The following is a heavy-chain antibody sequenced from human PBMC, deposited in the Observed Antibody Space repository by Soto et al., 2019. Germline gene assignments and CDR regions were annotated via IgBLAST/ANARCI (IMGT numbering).Heavy chain of an antibody. V-gene: IGHV1-18*01. CDR1: GYTFTSYG. CDR2: ISAYNGNT. Sequence: ASVKVSCKASGYTFTSYGISWVRQAPGQGIEWMGWISAYNGNTNYAQKLQGRVTMTTDTSTSTAYMELRSLRSDDTAVYYCARGLSDLWFGELDDYWGQGTLVTVSS. D-gene: IGHD3-10*01. CDR3: ARGLSDLWFGELDDY. J-gene: IGHJ4*02.